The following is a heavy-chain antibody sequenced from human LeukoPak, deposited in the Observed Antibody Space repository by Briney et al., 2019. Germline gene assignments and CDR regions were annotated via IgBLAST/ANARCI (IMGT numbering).Heavy chain of an antibody. CDR1: GGTFSSYA. CDR2: IIPIFGTA. Sequence: GASVKVSCKASGGTFSSYAISWVRQAPGQGLEWMGRIIPIFGTANYAQKFQGRVTITMDESTSTAYMELSSLRSEDTAVYYCASSAVVAAPGDFQHWGQGTLVTVSS. CDR3: ASSAVVAAPGDFQH. V-gene: IGHV1-69*05. J-gene: IGHJ1*01. D-gene: IGHD2-15*01.